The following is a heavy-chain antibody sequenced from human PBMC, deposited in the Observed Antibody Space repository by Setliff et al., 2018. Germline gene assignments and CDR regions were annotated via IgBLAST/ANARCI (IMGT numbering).Heavy chain of an antibody. D-gene: IGHD7-27*01. J-gene: IGHJ5*02. V-gene: IGHV4-59*01. CDR1: GDSISSYY. Sequence: PSETLSLTCTVSGDSISSYYWSWIRQPPGKGLEWISYIYYSGSTNYNPSLKSRVTMSVATFENHFALKLNSLTAADTAVYYCARVTNWGLDLRFDPWGQGILVTVSS. CDR3: ARVTNWGLDLRFDP. CDR2: IYYSGST.